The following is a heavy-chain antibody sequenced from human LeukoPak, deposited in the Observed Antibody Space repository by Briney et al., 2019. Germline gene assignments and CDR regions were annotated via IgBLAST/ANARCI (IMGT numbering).Heavy chain of an antibody. V-gene: IGHV1-8*01. Sequence: ASVKVSCKASGYTFTSYDINWVRQATGQGLEWMGWMNPNSGNTGYAQKFQGRVTMTRNTSISTAYMELSSLRSEDTAVYYCARRGYDDSSGYYYVPYNWFDPWGQGTLVTVSA. D-gene: IGHD3-22*01. CDR2: MNPNSGNT. J-gene: IGHJ5*02. CDR3: ARRGYDDSSGYYYVPYNWFDP. CDR1: GYTFTSYD.